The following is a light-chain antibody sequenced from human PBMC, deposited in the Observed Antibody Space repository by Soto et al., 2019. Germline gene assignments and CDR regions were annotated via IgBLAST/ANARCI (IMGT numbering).Light chain of an antibody. CDR3: SSYTSSSTQV. CDR1: SSDVGGYNY. Sequence: QSALTQPASVSGSPGQSITISCTGTSSDVGGYNYVSWYQQHPGNAPKLMIYEVSNRPSGVSNRFSGSKSGNTASLTISGLQAEDEADYYCSSYTSSSTQVFGTGTKVTVL. CDR2: EVS. V-gene: IGLV2-14*01. J-gene: IGLJ1*01.